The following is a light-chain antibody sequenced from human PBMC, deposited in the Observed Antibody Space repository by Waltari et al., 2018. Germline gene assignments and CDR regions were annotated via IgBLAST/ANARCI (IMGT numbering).Light chain of an antibody. Sequence: QSVLTQPPSVSGAPGQRVTISCTGSSSNIGGGYDVHWYQPLPGTAPKLLIYGNSNRPSGVPDRFSGSKSGTSASLAITGLQAEDEADYYCQSYDSSLSAYYVFGTGTKVTVL. CDR2: GNS. J-gene: IGLJ1*01. CDR3: QSYDSSLSAYYV. V-gene: IGLV1-40*01. CDR1: SSNIGGGYD.